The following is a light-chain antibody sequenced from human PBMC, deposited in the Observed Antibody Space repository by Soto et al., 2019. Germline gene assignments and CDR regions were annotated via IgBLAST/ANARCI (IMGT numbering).Light chain of an antibody. CDR2: NNN. J-gene: IGLJ7*01. CDR3: AAWDDSLDGHVV. Sequence: QSVLTQPPSASGTPGQRVTISCSGSSSNIGSNTVSWFQQLPGRAPKLLLYNNNHRPSGVPDRFSGSESGSSASLAISVLQSEDEAEYYCAAWDDSLDGHVVFGGGTQLTVL. V-gene: IGLV1-44*01. CDR1: SSNIGSNT.